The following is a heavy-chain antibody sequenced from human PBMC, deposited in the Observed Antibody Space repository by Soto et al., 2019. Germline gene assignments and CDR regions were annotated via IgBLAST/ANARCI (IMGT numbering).Heavy chain of an antibody. J-gene: IGHJ6*02. CDR1: GFSFSSYG. D-gene: IGHD2-15*01. V-gene: IGHV3-30*18. Sequence: QVQLVESGGGVVQPGRSLRLSCAASGFSFSSYGLHWVRQAPGKGLEWVAVIAYDGSNEYYADSVKGRFTISKDNSKNTLYLHMNSLRAEDTAVYYCAKRIDPHYYYGMDVWGQGTTVTVSS. CDR2: IAYDGSNE. CDR3: AKRIDPHYYYGMDV.